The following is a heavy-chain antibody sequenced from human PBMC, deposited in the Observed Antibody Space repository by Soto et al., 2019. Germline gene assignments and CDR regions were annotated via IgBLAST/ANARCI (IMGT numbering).Heavy chain of an antibody. CDR1: GFTFSSYS. D-gene: IGHD5-18*01. CDR2: ISSSSSTI. CDR3: ARESPSWLCVYSYGYYYGMDV. J-gene: IGHJ6*02. V-gene: IGHV3-48*02. Sequence: PGGSLRLSCAASGFTFSSYSMNWVRQAPGKGLEWVSYISSSSSTIYYADSVKGRFTISRDNAKNSLYLQMNSLRDEDTAVYYCARESPSWLCVYSYGYYYGMDVWGQGTTVTVAS.